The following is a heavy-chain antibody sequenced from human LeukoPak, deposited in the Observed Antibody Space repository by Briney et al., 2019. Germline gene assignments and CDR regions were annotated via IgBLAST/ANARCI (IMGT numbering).Heavy chain of an antibody. Sequence: PGRSLRLSCAASGFTFSSHAMHWVRQAPGKGLEWVAVIFYDGSDKYNADSVKGRFTISRDNAKNSLYLQMKSLRDEDTAIYYCARDYGDLPARVPYFDYWGQGTLVTVSS. CDR2: IFYDGSDK. V-gene: IGHV3-33*08. J-gene: IGHJ4*02. D-gene: IGHD4-17*01. CDR3: ARDYGDLPARVPYFDY. CDR1: GFTFSSHA.